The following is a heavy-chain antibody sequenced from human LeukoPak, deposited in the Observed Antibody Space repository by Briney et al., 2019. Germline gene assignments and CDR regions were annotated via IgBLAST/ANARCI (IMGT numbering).Heavy chain of an antibody. J-gene: IGHJ2*01. Sequence: ASVKVSCKASGYTFTSYGISWVRQAPGQGLEWMGWISAYNGNTNYAQKLQGRVTMTTDTSTSTAYMELRSLRSDDTAVYYCARDQGLLWFGEFRFDLWGRGTLVTVSS. CDR2: ISAYNGNT. CDR3: ARDQGLLWFGEFRFDL. CDR1: GYTFTSYG. D-gene: IGHD3-10*01. V-gene: IGHV1-18*01.